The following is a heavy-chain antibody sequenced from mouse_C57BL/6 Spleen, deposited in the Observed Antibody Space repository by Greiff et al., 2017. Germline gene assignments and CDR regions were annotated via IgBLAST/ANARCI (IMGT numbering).Heavy chain of an antibody. CDR1: GYTFTSYW. Sequence: QVQLQQPGAELVRPGSSVKLSCKASGYTFTSYWMHWVKQRPIQGLEWIGNIDPSDSETHYNQKFKDKATLTVDKSSSTAYMQLSSLTSEDSAVYYCARRGYDYAFDYWGQGTTLTVSS. V-gene: IGHV1-52*01. CDR2: IDPSDSET. D-gene: IGHD2-4*01. J-gene: IGHJ2*01. CDR3: ARRGYDYAFDY.